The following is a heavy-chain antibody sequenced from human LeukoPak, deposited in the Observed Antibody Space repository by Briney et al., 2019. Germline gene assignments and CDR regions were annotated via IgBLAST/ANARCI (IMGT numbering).Heavy chain of an antibody. Sequence: ASVKVSCKASGYTFISYGIGWVRQATGQGLEWMGWISTYNDKTNYAQNLQGRVTMTTDTSTNTVYMELRSLKSDDTAVYYCARLGLLFYFDSSGYPDYWGQGTLVTVSS. J-gene: IGHJ4*02. CDR1: GYTFISYG. CDR2: ISTYNDKT. V-gene: IGHV1-18*01. D-gene: IGHD3-22*01. CDR3: ARLGLLFYFDSSGYPDY.